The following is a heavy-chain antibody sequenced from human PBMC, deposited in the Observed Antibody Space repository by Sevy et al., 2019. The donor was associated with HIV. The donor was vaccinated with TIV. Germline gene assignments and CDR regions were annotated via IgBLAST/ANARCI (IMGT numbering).Heavy chain of an antibody. CDR1: GFTCSSYA. V-gene: IGHV3-23*01. J-gene: IGHJ2*01. CDR2: ISGSGGST. Sequence: GGSLRLSCAASGFTCSSYAMSWVRQAPGKGLEWVSAISGSGGSTYYADSVKGRFTISRDNSKNTLYLQMNSLRAEDTAVYYCAKDQDSSGNWYFDLWGRGTLVTVSS. D-gene: IGHD6-25*01. CDR3: AKDQDSSGNWYFDL.